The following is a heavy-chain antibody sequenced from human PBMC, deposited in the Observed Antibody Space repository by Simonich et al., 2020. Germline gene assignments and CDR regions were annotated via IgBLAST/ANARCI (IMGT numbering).Heavy chain of an antibody. J-gene: IGHJ3*02. CDR1: GFTFSSYA. D-gene: IGHD3-22*01. CDR3: AKDLGERITMIVVVIDAFDI. CDR2: ISGSGGSK. Sequence: GGGLVQPGGSLRLSCAASGFTFSSYAMSWVRQAPGKGLEWVSAISGSGGSKYYADSVKGRFTIARDNSKNTLYRQMNSLRAEDTAVYYCAKDLGERITMIVVVIDAFDIWGQGTMVTVSS. V-gene: IGHV3-23*01.